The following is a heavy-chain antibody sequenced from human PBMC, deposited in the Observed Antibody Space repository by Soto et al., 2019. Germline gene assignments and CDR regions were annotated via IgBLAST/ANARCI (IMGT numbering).Heavy chain of an antibody. CDR2: ISYDGRNK. CDR1: GFTFSSYG. Sequence: QVQLVESGGGVVQPGRSLRLSCAASGFTFSSYGMHWVRQAPGKGLEWVAVISYDGRNKYYADSVKGRFTISRDNSKNTLYLQMNSLRAEATAVYYCAKAPSLVNGSGSYLGFYYYGMDVWGQGTTVTVSS. CDR3: AKAPSLVNGSGSYLGFYYYGMDV. D-gene: IGHD3-10*01. V-gene: IGHV3-30*18. J-gene: IGHJ6*02.